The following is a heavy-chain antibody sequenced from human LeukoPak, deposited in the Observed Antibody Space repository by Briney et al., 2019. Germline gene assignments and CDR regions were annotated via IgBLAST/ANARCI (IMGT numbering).Heavy chain of an antibody. V-gene: IGHV3-30-3*01. CDR3: ARGARSTVTTYFDY. Sequence: PGGSLRLSCAASGFTFSSYAMHWVRQAPGKGLEWVAVISYDGSNKYYADSVKGRFTISRDNSKNTLYLQMNSLRAGDTAVYYCARGARSTVTTYFDYWGQGTLVTVSS. CDR1: GFTFSSYA. J-gene: IGHJ4*02. CDR2: ISYDGSNK. D-gene: IGHD4-11*01.